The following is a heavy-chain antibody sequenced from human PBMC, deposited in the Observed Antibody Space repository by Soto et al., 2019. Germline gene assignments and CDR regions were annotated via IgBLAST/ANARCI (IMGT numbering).Heavy chain of an antibody. V-gene: IGHV3-21*01. CDR1: GFTFSDFA. CDR2: ISSNGKYI. Sequence: EVHLVDSGGGLVKPGGSLRLSCRASGFTFSDFAMSWVRQAPGKGLGWVSSISSNGKYIYYADSMKGRFTISRENAEKSLYLQMNSLRGEVTAVYYCARGTHYYDSIGYSHFFDYWGQGTLVTVSS. CDR3: ARGTHYYDSIGYSHFFDY. J-gene: IGHJ4*02. D-gene: IGHD3-22*01.